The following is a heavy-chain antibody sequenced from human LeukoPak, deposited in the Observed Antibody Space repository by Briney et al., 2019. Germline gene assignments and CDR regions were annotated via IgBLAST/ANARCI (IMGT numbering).Heavy chain of an antibody. J-gene: IGHJ5*02. Sequence: GASVKVSCKASGYTFTSYGISWVRQAPGQGLEWMGWISAYNGNTNYAQKLQGRVTMTTDTSTSTAYMELRSLRSDDTAVYYCARDLYDFWSGYSSGNWFDPWGQGTLVTVSS. CDR2: ISAYNGNT. CDR1: GYTFTSYG. D-gene: IGHD3-3*01. CDR3: ARDLYDFWSGYSSGNWFDP. V-gene: IGHV1-18*01.